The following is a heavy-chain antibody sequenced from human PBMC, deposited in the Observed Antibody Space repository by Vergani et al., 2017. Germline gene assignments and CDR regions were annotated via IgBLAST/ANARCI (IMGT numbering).Heavy chain of an antibody. D-gene: IGHD6-13*01. Sequence: EVQLVESGGGLVQPGGSLRLSCAASGFTFSSYGMHWVRQAPGKGLEWVSLISGDGGSTYYADSVKGRFTISRDNSKNSLYLQMNSLRTEDTALYYCAKDITAAAGSGMDVWGRGTTVTVSS. J-gene: IGHJ6*02. CDR3: AKDITAAAGSGMDV. CDR2: ISGDGGST. CDR1: GFTFSSYG. V-gene: IGHV3-43*02.